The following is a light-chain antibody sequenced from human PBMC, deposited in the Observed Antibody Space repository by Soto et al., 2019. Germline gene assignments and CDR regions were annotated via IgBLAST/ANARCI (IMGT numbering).Light chain of an antibody. CDR1: QSVSSN. J-gene: IGKJ4*01. CDR2: GAS. CDR3: QQVNSYPLT. V-gene: IGKV3-15*01. Sequence: VVLTQSPATLSLSPGERGTLSCGASQSVSSNLAWYQQKPGQAPRLLIYGASTRATGIPARFSGSGSGTEFTLTITRLEPEDFATYYCQQVNSYPLTFGGGTKVDIK.